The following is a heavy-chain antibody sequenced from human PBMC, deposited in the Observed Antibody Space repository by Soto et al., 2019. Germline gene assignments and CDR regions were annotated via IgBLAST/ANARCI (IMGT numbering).Heavy chain of an antibody. CDR1: GFTFTKNA. Sequence: QVQFVQSGAEEKKPGASVTVSCKASGFTFTKNAIHWVRQAPGQRLEWMGWINAANGNTKYSQKFQGRVTIIRDTSXYXXYMELTSLRSEDTAVYYCARSAVSPFGGLIGPFDYWGQGTLVTVSS. CDR2: INAANGNT. CDR3: ARSAVSPFGGLIGPFDY. V-gene: IGHV1-3*05. J-gene: IGHJ4*02. D-gene: IGHD3-16*02.